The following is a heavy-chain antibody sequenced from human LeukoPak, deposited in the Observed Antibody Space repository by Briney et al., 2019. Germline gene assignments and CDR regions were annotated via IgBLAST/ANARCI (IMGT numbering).Heavy chain of an antibody. CDR1: GYTFTSYD. J-gene: IGHJ4*02. CDR2: MNPNSGNT. CDR3: ARVDDSSGYLDY. V-gene: IGHV1-8*01. D-gene: IGHD3-22*01. Sequence: VASVKVSCKASGYTFTSYDINWVRQATGQGLEWMGWMNPNSGNTGYAQKFQGRVTMTRNTSISTAYMELSSLRSEDTAVYYCARVDDSSGYLDYWGQGTLVTVSS.